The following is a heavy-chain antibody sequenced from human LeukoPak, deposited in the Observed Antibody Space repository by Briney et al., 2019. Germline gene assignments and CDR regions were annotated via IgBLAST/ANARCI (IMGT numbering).Heavy chain of an antibody. V-gene: IGHV1-69*13. Sequence: SVKVSCKASGGTFSSYAISWVRQAPGQGLEWMGGIIPIFGTANYAQKFQGRVTITADESTSTAYMELSSLRSEDTAVYYCARVPLDYDILTGYFYYYYMDVWGKGTTVTISS. CDR1: GGTFSSYA. D-gene: IGHD3-9*01. CDR2: IIPIFGTA. CDR3: ARVPLDYDILTGYFYYYYMDV. J-gene: IGHJ6*03.